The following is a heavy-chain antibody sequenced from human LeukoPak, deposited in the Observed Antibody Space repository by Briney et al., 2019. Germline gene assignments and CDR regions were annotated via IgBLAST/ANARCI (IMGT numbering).Heavy chain of an antibody. V-gene: IGHV6-1*01. CDR2: TFYRSKWYY. J-gene: IGHJ4*02. CDR3: AREEGQLLVGGFDY. D-gene: IGHD6-13*01. Sequence: SQTLSLTCAISGDSVSSNDAAWNWIRQSPSRGLEWLGRTFYRSKWYYDSAVSVKSRITINPDTSKNQFSLQLNSVTPEDTAVYYCAREEGQLLVGGFDYWGQGTLVTVSS. CDR1: GDSVSSNDAA.